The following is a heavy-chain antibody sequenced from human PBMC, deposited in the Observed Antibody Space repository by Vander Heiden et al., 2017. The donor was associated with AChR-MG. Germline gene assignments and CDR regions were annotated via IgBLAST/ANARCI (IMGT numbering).Heavy chain of an antibody. CDR3: TRDGGAAGTGYYYYMDV. V-gene: IGHV3-49*04. CDR2: IRSKADGGTT. CDR1: GFTFGAYA. D-gene: IGHD6-13*01. Sequence: EVQLVEPGVGLVQPGRSLRLSCTASGFTFGAYAMGWVGQAPGKGLEWVGFIRSKADGGTTEYAASVKGRFTISRDDSKSIAYLQMNSLKTEDTAGDYCTRDGGAAGTGYYYYMDVWGKGTTVTVSS. J-gene: IGHJ6*03.